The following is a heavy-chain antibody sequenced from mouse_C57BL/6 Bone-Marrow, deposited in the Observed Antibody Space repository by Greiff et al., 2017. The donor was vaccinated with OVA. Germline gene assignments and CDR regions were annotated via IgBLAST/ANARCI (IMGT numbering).Heavy chain of an antibody. CDR3: SISILFDYAIDY. CDR1: GFTFSSYT. Sequence: EVKLVESGGGLVKPGGSLKLSCAASGFTFSSYTMSWVRQTPEKRLEWVATISGGGGNTYYPDSVKGRFTLSRDNAKNTLYMQMSSLRSEDTALYYCSISILFDYAIDYWGQGTSVTVSS. V-gene: IGHV5-9*01. J-gene: IGHJ4*01. CDR2: ISGGGGNT. D-gene: IGHD1-1*02.